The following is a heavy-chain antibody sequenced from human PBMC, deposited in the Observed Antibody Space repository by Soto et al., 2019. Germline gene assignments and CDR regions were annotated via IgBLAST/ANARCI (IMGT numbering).Heavy chain of an antibody. Sequence: VQLVESGGCLGQPGRSMTLSCAVSGFTTDDNGMQWVLQAPGRGRELVSGIIWNSGHTGYADSVKGRFTISRDNAKNSLFRQMNSMRTEDTYFYSWVKDIEAGGWGYWGQGTQVPVSS. D-gene: IGHD3-16*01. V-gene: IGHV3-9*02. J-gene: IGHJ4*02. CDR3: VKDIEAGGWGY. CDR2: IIWNSGHT. CDR1: GFTTDDNG.